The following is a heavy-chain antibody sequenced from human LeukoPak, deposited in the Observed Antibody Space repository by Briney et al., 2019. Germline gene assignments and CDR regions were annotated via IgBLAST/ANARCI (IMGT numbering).Heavy chain of an antibody. Sequence: KPSETLSLTCTVSGGSISSGDYYWSWIRQPPGKGLEWIGYIYYSGSTYYNPSLKSRVTISVDTSKSQFSLKLSSVTAADTAVYYCATPRAGTAFDIWGQGTMVTVSS. CDR1: GGSISSGDYY. D-gene: IGHD6-13*01. CDR3: ATPRAGTAFDI. J-gene: IGHJ3*02. V-gene: IGHV4-30-4*01. CDR2: IYYSGST.